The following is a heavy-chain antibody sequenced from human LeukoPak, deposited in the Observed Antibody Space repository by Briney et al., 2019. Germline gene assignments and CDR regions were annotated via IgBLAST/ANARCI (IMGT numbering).Heavy chain of an antibody. V-gene: IGHV4-31*03. CDR3: ARGKYSSSWYIDY. D-gene: IGHD6-13*01. CDR2: IYYSGST. J-gene: IGHJ4*02. Sequence: SETLSLTCTVSGGSISSGGYYWSWIRQHPGKGLEWIGYIYYSGSTYYNPSLKSRVTKSVDTSKNQFSLKLSSVTAADTAVYYCARGKYSSSWYIDYWGQGTLVTVSS. CDR1: GGSISSGGYY.